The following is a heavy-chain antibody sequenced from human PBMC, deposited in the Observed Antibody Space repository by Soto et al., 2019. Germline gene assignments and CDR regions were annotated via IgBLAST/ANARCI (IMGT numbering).Heavy chain of an antibody. J-gene: IGHJ3*02. Sequence: QVQLVQSGAEVKKPGASVKVSCKTSGYTFTRSGINWVRQAPGQGLEWMGWISGNGYKNYAQKFQGRVTMATDTSTSTAYMELRSLTSDDTAVYYCARGAVSIAASQDQVAFDIWGQGTMVTVSA. V-gene: IGHV1-18*01. CDR2: ISGNGYK. CDR1: GYTFTRSG. D-gene: IGHD6-6*01. CDR3: ARGAVSIAASQDQVAFDI.